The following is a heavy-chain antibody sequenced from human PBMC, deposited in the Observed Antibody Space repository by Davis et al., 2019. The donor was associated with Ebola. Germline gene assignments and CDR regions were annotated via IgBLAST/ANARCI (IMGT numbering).Heavy chain of an antibody. V-gene: IGHV3-64*01. CDR1: GFTFSSYA. J-gene: IGHJ4*02. CDR2: ISSNGGST. D-gene: IGHD3-22*01. CDR3: TRGSRYGSGYYYGVY. Sequence: GESLKISCAASGFTFSSYAMHWVRQAPGKGLEYVSAISSNGGSTYYANSVKGRFTISRDNSKNTLYLQMNSLRAEDTAVYYCTRGSRYGSGYYYGVYWGQGTLVTVSS.